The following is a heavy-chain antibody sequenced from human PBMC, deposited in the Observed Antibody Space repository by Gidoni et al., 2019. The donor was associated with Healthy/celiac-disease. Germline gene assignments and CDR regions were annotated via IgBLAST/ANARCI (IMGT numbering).Heavy chain of an antibody. J-gene: IGHJ4*02. V-gene: IGHV4-34*01. CDR2: INHSGST. Sequence: QVQLQQWGAGLLKPSETLSLTCAVYGGSFSGDYWSWIRQPPGKGLEWIGEINHSGSTNYNPSLKSRVTLSVDTSKNQFSLKLSSVTAADTAVYYCARGTGGYSYGQRTGYNDYGGQGTLVTVSS. CDR3: ARGTGGYSYGQRTGYNDY. CDR1: GGSFSGDY. D-gene: IGHD5-18*01.